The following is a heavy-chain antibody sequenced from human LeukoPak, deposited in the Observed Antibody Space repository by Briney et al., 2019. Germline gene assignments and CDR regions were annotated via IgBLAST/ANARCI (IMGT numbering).Heavy chain of an antibody. Sequence: SETLSLTCTVSGYSISTGYFWGWIRQPPGKGLEWIGSMYYRGSTYHNPSLKSRVTISVDTSKNQFSLKLGSVTAADTAVYYCATTTIRLGYWGQGTLVTVSS. CDR3: ATTTIRLGY. D-gene: IGHD1-26*01. CDR1: GYSISTGYF. V-gene: IGHV4-38-2*02. J-gene: IGHJ4*02. CDR2: MYYRGST.